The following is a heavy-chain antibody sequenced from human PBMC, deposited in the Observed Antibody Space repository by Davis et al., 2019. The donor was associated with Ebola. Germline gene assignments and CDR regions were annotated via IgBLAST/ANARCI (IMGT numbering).Heavy chain of an antibody. D-gene: IGHD4-17*01. CDR1: GFTFSSYG. CDR2: IWYDGSNK. Sequence: PGGSLRLSCAASGFTFSSYGMHWVRQAPGKGLEWVAVIWYDGSNKYYADSVKGRFTISRDNSKNTLYLQMNSLRDEDTAVYYCARVAYGDYNDYWGQGTLVTVSS. CDR3: ARVAYGDYNDY. J-gene: IGHJ4*02. V-gene: IGHV3-33*01.